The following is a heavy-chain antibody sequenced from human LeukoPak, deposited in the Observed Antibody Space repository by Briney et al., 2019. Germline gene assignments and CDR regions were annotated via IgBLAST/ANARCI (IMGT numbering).Heavy chain of an antibody. CDR1: DFTFSSYW. Sequence: GGSLRLSCVASDFTFSSYWMSWVRQAPGKGLEWVANIKQDGSEKYYVDSVKGRFTISRDNAKNSLYLQMDSLRAEDTAVYHCATGHYYDSSGYYPLPDAFDIWGQGTMVTVSS. CDR2: IKQDGSEK. J-gene: IGHJ3*02. V-gene: IGHV3-7*04. D-gene: IGHD3-22*01. CDR3: ATGHYYDSSGYYPLPDAFDI.